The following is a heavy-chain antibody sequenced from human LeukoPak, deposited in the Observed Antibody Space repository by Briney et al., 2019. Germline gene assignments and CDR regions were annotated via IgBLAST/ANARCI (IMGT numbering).Heavy chain of an antibody. D-gene: IGHD2-2*01. CDR1: GGTFSSYA. CDR2: IIPIFGTA. J-gene: IGHJ3*02. V-gene: IGHV1-69*13. Sequence: GASVKVSCKASGGTFSSYAISWVRQAPGQGLEWMGGIIPIFGTANYAQKFQGRVTITADESTSTAYMELSSLRSEDTAVYYCARHIVVVPAAMRYAFDIWGQGTMVTVSS. CDR3: ARHIVVVPAAMRYAFDI.